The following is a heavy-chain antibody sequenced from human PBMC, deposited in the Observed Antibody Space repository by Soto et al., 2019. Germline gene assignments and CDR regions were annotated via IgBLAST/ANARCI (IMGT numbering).Heavy chain of an antibody. CDR2: ISGGGDTS. CDR3: AKEGTSGLYYFDY. Sequence: PGGSLRLSCAVSGFTFSNYAISWVRQAPGKGLEWVSIISGGGDTSYYADSVKGRFTISRDNSRNTLYLQMNSPRAGDSAKYYCAKEGTSGLYYFDYWGPGTLVTVSS. CDR1: GFTFSNYA. J-gene: IGHJ4*02. D-gene: IGHD6-19*01. V-gene: IGHV3-23*01.